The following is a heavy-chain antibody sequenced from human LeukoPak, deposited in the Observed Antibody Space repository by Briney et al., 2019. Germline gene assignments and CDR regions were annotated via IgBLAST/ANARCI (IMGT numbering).Heavy chain of an antibody. Sequence: PGRSLRLSCAASGFTFDDYAMHWVRQAPGKGLEWVSGISWNSGSIGYAESVKGRFTISRDNAKNSLYLQMNSLRAEDMALYYCVKGMARTVAGTSSWDYWGQGTLVTVSS. CDR3: VKGMARTVAGTSSWDY. CDR1: GFTFDDYA. CDR2: ISWNSGSI. V-gene: IGHV3-9*03. D-gene: IGHD6-19*01. J-gene: IGHJ4*02.